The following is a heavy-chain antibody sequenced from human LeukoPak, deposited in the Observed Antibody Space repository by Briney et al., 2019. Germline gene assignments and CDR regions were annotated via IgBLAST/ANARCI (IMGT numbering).Heavy chain of an antibody. V-gene: IGHV4-38-2*02. J-gene: IGHJ4*02. CDR1: DYSISSGYF. CDR2: IYHSGST. CDR3: TRATVAAVGSSSTYYFDY. Sequence: PSETLSLTCTVSDYSISSGYFWGWIRPAPGKGLEWIVNIYHSGSTYYNPSLKSRVTISVDTSKNQFSLRLTSVTAADTAMYFCTRATVAAVGSSSTYYFDYWGQGILVTVSS. D-gene: IGHD6-13*01.